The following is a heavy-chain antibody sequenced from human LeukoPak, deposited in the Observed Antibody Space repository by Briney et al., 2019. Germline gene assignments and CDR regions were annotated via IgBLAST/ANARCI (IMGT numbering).Heavy chain of an antibody. J-gene: IGHJ4*02. CDR1: GGTFSSYA. Sequence: ASVKVSCKASGGTFSSYAISWVRQAPGQGLEWMGRIIPIFGTANYAQKVQGRVTITTDESTSTAYMELGSLRSEDTAVYYCAVPRDGYNNDYWGQGTLVTVSS. CDR2: IIPIFGTA. CDR3: AVPRDGYNNDY. D-gene: IGHD5-24*01. V-gene: IGHV1-69*05.